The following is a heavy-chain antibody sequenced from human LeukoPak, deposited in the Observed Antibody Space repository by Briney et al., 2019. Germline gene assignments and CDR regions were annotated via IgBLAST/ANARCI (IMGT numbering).Heavy chain of an antibody. CDR3: ARYDPGAFDY. V-gene: IGHV4-59*08. CDR2: IYYSGST. Sequence: SETLSLTCTVSGNSINSYFWSWIRQPPGKGLEWIGYIYYSGSTHYNPSLKSRVTISVDTSKNQFSLKLNSVTASDTAIYYCARYDPGAFDYWGQGTLVTVSS. D-gene: IGHD3-16*01. CDR1: GNSINSYF. J-gene: IGHJ4*02.